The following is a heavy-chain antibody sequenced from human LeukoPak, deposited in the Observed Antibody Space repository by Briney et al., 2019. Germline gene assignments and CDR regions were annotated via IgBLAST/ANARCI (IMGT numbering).Heavy chain of an antibody. D-gene: IGHD3-10*01. J-gene: IGHJ6*02. CDR2: INHSGST. V-gene: IGHV4-34*01. Sequence: SSETLSLTCAVYGGSFSGYYWSWIRQPPGKGLEWIGEINHSGSTNYNPSLKSRVTISVDTSKNQFSLKLSSVTAADTAVYYCATVPGSAGYYGMDVWGQGTTVTVSS. CDR1: GGSFSGYY. CDR3: ATVPGSAGYYGMDV.